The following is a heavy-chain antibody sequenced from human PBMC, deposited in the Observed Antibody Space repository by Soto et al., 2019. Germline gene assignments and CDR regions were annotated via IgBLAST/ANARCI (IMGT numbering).Heavy chain of an antibody. D-gene: IGHD6-6*01. CDR2: IIPIFGTA. V-gene: IGHV1-69*13. CDR1: GGTFSSYA. Sequence: KKRQASVKVSCKASGGTFSSYAISWVRQAPGQGLEWMGGIIPIFGTANYAQKFQGGVTITADESTSTAYMERSSLRSEDTAVYYCARDLEYSSSSVWFDPWGQGTLVTVSS. CDR3: ARDLEYSSSSVWFDP. J-gene: IGHJ5*02.